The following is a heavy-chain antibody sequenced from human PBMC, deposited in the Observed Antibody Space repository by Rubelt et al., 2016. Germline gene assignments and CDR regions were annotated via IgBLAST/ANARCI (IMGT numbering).Heavy chain of an antibody. CDR3: AKGQRWIDI. CDR2: ISGNDDTT. CDR1: GFTFRNYA. J-gene: IGHJ3*02. Sequence: GGGLVQPGGSLRLSCVGSGFTFRNYAMSWVRPAPGKGLEWVTAISGNDDTTYYVDSVKGRFTFSRETSRKTLYLQMNSLRAEDTAIYYCAKGQRWIDIWGQGTMVTVSS. D-gene: IGHD5-24*01. V-gene: IGHV3-23*01.